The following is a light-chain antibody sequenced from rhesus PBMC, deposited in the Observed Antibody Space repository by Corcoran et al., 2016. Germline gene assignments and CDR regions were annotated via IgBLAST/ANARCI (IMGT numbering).Light chain of an antibody. J-gene: IGKJ2*01. V-gene: IGKV3-10*01. CDR1: QSVSSY. CDR2: GAS. Sequence: QVILTQSPATLSLSPGERATLSCRASQSVSSYLAWYQQKPGQAPRLLIYGASSRATGIPDRFSGSGSWTDCTLTISSREPEDVGVYHCYQHSSGYSFGQGTKVEIK. CDR3: YQHSSGYS.